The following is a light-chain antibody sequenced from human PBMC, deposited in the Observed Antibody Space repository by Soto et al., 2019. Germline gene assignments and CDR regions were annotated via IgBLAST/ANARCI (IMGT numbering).Light chain of an antibody. J-gene: IGLJ1*01. CDR1: SSDVGGYNA. CDR2: EVT. Sequence: QPASVSGFPGQTITISCTGTSSDVGGYNAVSWYQHHPGKAPKLIIYEVTHRPSGVSDRFSASKSGNTASLTISGLQAEDEADYYCNSFRVSHLYVFGTGTKVTVL. V-gene: IGLV2-14*01. CDR3: NSFRVSHLYV.